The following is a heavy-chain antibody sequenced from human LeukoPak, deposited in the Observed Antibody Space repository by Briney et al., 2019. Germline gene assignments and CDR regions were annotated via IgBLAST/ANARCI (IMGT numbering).Heavy chain of an antibody. CDR3: AGGGEGYYDSSGYYPYDY. CDR2: IYYSGST. Sequence: SETLSLACTVSGGSISSNYWSWIRQPPGKGLEWIGYIYYSGSTNYNPSLKSRVTISVDTSKNQFSLKLSSVTAADTAVYYCAGGGEGYYDSSGYYPYDYWGQGTLVTVSS. CDR1: GGSISSNY. D-gene: IGHD3-22*01. J-gene: IGHJ4*02. V-gene: IGHV4-59*01.